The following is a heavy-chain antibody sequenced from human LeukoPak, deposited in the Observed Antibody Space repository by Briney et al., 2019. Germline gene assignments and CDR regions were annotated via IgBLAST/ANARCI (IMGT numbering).Heavy chain of an antibody. CDR3: ARRRLGLFYFFDY. CDR1: DVSVASNNYY. J-gene: IGHJ4*02. V-gene: IGHV4-39*01. D-gene: IGHD2-21*01. CDR2: KFYSGNT. Sequence: SETLSLTCTVSDVSVASNNYYWAWIRQPPGKGLEWIGSKFYSGNTHHNPSLKSRVTISVDTSKNQFSLKLSSVTTADTAAYYCARRRLGLFYFFDYWGQGTLVTVSS.